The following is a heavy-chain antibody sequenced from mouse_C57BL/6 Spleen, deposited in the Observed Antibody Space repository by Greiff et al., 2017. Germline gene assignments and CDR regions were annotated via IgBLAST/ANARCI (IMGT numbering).Heavy chain of an antibody. Sequence: VQLKQSGAELVRPGASVKLSCTASGFNIKDYYMHWVKQRPEQGLAWIGRIDPEDGDTEYAPKFQGKATMTADTYSKPAYLQLSSLTSEDTAVYYCTTEVGGHWYFDVWGTGTTVTVSS. CDR3: TTEVGGHWYFDV. CDR2: IDPEDGDT. CDR1: GFNIKDYY. D-gene: IGHD1-1*01. J-gene: IGHJ1*03. V-gene: IGHV14-1*01.